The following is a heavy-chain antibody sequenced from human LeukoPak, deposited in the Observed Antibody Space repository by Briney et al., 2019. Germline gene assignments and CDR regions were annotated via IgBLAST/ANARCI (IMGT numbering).Heavy chain of an antibody. CDR3: ARFPEDRYGSGFDY. J-gene: IGHJ4*02. CDR2: ISGSGYST. CDR1: GFTFSSYA. V-gene: IGHV3-23*01. D-gene: IGHD3-10*01. Sequence: GGSLRLSCAASGFTFSSYAMSWVRQAPGKRLEWVSTISGSGYSTYYADSVKGRFTISRDNSKNTLYLQMNSLRAEDTALYYCARFPEDRYGSGFDYWGQGTLVTVSS.